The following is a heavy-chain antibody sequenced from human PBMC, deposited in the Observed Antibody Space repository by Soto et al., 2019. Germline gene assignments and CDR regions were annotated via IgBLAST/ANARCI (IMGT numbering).Heavy chain of an antibody. CDR1: GGSISSSNW. V-gene: IGHV4-4*02. D-gene: IGHD2-15*01. Sequence: PSETLSLTCAVSGGSISSSNWWSWVRQPPGKGLEWIGEIYHSGSTNYNPSLKSRVTISVDKPKNQFSLKLSSVTAADTAVYYCARDNAVAYPYYFDYWGQGTLVTRLL. J-gene: IGHJ4*02. CDR3: ARDNAVAYPYYFDY. CDR2: IYHSGST.